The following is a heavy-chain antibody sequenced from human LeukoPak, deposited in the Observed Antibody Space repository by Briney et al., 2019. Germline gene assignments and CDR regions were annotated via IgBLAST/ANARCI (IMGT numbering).Heavy chain of an antibody. Sequence: GGSLRLSCAASGFTFSNYGMSWVRQAPGKGLEWVSALSGSGGATYYADSVKGRFTISRDNSKNSLYLQMNSLRTEDTALYYCAKDSGYSYTGWGPMDVWGKGTTVTVSS. J-gene: IGHJ6*03. CDR1: GFTFSNYG. V-gene: IGHV3-23*01. D-gene: IGHD5-18*01. CDR2: LSGSGGAT. CDR3: AKDSGYSYTGWGPMDV.